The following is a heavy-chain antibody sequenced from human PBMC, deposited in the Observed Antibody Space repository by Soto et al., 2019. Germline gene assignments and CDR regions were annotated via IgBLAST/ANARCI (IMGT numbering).Heavy chain of an antibody. V-gene: IGHV4-59*08. CDR1: GGSISSYY. Sequence: PSETLSLTRTVSGGSISSYYWSWIRQPPGKGLEWIGYIYYSGSTNYNPSLKSRVTISVDTSKNQFSLKLSSVTAADTAVYYCARSTTVTPFDYWGQGTLVTVSS. D-gene: IGHD4-17*01. J-gene: IGHJ4*02. CDR2: IYYSGST. CDR3: ARSTTVTPFDY.